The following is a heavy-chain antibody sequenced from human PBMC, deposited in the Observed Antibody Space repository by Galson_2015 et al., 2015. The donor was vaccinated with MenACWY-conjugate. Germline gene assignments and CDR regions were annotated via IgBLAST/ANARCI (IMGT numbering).Heavy chain of an antibody. J-gene: IGHJ4*02. CDR3: AKDRHPDGVWNFDY. CDR2: TYGSGHRDT. Sequence: SLRLSCAASGFTFYTYTMSWVRQSPGKGLEWVAGTYGSGHRDTFYADSVKGRFTISRDESNNLVYLQMTSLRVEDTAVYYCAKDRHPDGVWNFDYWGQGILVTVSS. D-gene: IGHD4-17*01. CDR1: GFTFYTYT. V-gene: IGHV3-23*01.